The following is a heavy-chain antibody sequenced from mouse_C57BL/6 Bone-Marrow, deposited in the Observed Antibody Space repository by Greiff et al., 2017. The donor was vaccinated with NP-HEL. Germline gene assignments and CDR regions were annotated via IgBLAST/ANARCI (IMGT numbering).Heavy chain of an antibody. CDR1: GFTFTDYY. V-gene: IGHV7-3*01. Sequence: EVMLVESGGGLVQPGGSLSLSCAASGFTFTDYYMSWVRQPPGKALEWLGFIRNKANGYTTEYSASVKGRFTISRDNSQSILYLQMNALRAEDSATYYCARSPYYYGSSPYWYFDVWGTGTTVTVSS. CDR2: IRNKANGYTT. D-gene: IGHD1-1*01. CDR3: ARSPYYYGSSPYWYFDV. J-gene: IGHJ1*03.